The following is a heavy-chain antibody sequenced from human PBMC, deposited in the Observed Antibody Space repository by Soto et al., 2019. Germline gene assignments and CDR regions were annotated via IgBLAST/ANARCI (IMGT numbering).Heavy chain of an antibody. D-gene: IGHD3-3*01. V-gene: IGHV3-23*01. CDR1: GFTFSSYA. J-gene: IGHJ4*02. CDR3: ANPANIFGVVSQFDY. CDR2: ISGSGGST. Sequence: LRLSCAASGFTFSSYAMSWVRQAPGKGLEWVSAISGSGGSTYYADSVKGRFTISRDNSKNTLYLQMNSLRAEDTAVYYCANPANIFGVVSQFDYWGQGTLVTVSS.